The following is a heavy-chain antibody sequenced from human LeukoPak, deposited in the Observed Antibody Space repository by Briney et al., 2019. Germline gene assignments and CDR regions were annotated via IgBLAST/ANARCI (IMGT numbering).Heavy chain of an antibody. CDR1: GYTFTSYA. J-gene: IGHJ3*01. CDR2: INAGNGNT. CDR3: ARDKLNPVYLRN. Sequence: ASVKVSCKASGYTFTSYAMHWVRQAPVQRLEWMGWINAGNGNTKYSQKFQGRVTITRDTSASTAYMELRSLRSDDTAVYYCARDKLNPVYLRNWGQGTMVTVSS. D-gene: IGHD5/OR15-5a*01. V-gene: IGHV1-3*01.